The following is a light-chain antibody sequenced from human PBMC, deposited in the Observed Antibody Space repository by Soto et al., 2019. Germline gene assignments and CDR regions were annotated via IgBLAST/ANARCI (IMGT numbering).Light chain of an antibody. CDR3: QHYNKWPLT. CDR1: QSVSSN. Sequence: EIVMTQSPATLSVSPGERATLSCRASQSVSSNLAWYQQKPGQSPRLLIYGASTRAPGIPARFTGSVSGTEFTLTISSLQSEDFAVYYCQHYNKWPLTFGGGTKVEIK. V-gene: IGKV3-15*01. CDR2: GAS. J-gene: IGKJ4*01.